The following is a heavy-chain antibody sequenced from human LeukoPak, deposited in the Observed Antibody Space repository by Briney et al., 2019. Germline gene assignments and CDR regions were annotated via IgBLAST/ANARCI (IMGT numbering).Heavy chain of an antibody. Sequence: SGTLSLTCTVSGGSVSSGSYYWSWIRQPPGKGLEWIGYIYYSGSTNYNPSLKSRVTISVDTSKNQFSLKLSSVTAADTAVYYCARLSLYCGGDCYPGPIGYWGQGTLVTVSS. J-gene: IGHJ4*02. D-gene: IGHD2-21*02. CDR2: IYYSGST. CDR3: ARLSLYCGGDCYPGPIGY. V-gene: IGHV4-61*01. CDR1: GGSVSSGSYY.